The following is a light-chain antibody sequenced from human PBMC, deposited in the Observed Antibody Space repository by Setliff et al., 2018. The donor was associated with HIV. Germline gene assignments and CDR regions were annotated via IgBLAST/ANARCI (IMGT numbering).Light chain of an antibody. CDR2: DVS. CDR1: SSDIGRYNY. J-gene: IGLJ1*01. Sequence: QAVLTQPASVSGSPGQSITIFCTGTSSDIGRYNYVSWYQQYPGKGPTLVIFDVSERPSGVSNRFSGSKSGNTASLIISGLQPDDEADYYCCSYARGSTYVFGSGTKVTVL. CDR3: CSYARGSTYV. V-gene: IGLV2-14*03.